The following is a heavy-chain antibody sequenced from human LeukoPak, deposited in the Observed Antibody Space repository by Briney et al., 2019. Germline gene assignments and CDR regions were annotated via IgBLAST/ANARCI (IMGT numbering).Heavy chain of an antibody. CDR3: AKDRGVERCFDH. V-gene: IGHV3-23*01. D-gene: IGHD1-1*01. CDR2: IASNGGNT. J-gene: IGHJ4*02. CDR1: GFTFSAFS. Sequence: GGSLRLSCAASGFTFSAFSMTWVRQAPGKGLEWVSLIASNGGNTYYADSVKGRFTVSRDNSKNTLYLQMNSLRTEDTAVYYCAKDRGVERCFDHWGQGTLVTVSS.